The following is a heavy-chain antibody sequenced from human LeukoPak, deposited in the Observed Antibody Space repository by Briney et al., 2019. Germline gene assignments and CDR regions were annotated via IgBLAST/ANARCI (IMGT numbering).Heavy chain of an antibody. CDR3: ARGGNYDYVWVSLDY. CDR2: IYSGGST. J-gene: IGHJ4*02. CDR1: GFTVSSNY. Sequence: GGSLRLSCAASGFTVSSNYMSWVRQAPGKGLEWVSVIYSGGSTYYADSVKGRFTISRDNSKNTLYLQMNSLRAEDTAVYYCARGGNYDYVWVSLDYWGQGTLVTVSS. V-gene: IGHV3-66*01. D-gene: IGHD3-16*01.